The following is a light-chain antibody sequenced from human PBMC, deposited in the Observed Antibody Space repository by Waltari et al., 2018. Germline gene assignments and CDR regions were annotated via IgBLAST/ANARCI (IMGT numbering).Light chain of an antibody. CDR2: EVS. Sequence: QSALTQPASVSGSPGQSITISCSGTDSDVGAYDFVSWYQQHPGKAPHLIIYEVSNRPSCISNRFSASKSGNTASLTISGLQAEDEADYDCSSYTTSSAPGVFGTGTRVTVL. CDR1: DSDVGAYDF. CDR3: SSYTTSSAPGV. J-gene: IGLJ1*01. V-gene: IGLV2-14*01.